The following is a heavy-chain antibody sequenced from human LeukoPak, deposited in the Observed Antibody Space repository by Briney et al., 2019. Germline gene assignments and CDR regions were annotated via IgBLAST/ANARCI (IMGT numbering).Heavy chain of an antibody. CDR1: DFTVSSNS. CDR2: TYSSGST. Sequence: TGGSLRLSCAASDFTVSSNSMSWVRQAPGKGLEWVSVTYSSGSTHYADSVKGRFTISRDSSKNTLYLQMNSLRAEDTAGYYCSTESYGGAWGQGTLVTVSS. D-gene: IGHD1-26*01. J-gene: IGHJ4*02. V-gene: IGHV3-53*01. CDR3: STESYGGA.